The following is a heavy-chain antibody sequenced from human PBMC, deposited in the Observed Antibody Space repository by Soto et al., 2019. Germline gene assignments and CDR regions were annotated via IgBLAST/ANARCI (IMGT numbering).Heavy chain of an antibody. CDR1: GGTFSSYA. CDR2: IITIFGTA. Sequence: QVQLVQSGAEVKKPGSSVKVSCTASGGTFSSYAISWVRQAPGQGLEWMGGIITIFGTANYAQKFKGRVTITADESTSTAYLELSSLRSEDTAVYYCAPVAAAGTGAYGMDVWAKGPRSPSP. D-gene: IGHD6-13*01. CDR3: APVAAAGTGAYGMDV. J-gene: IGHJ6*02. V-gene: IGHV1-69*01.